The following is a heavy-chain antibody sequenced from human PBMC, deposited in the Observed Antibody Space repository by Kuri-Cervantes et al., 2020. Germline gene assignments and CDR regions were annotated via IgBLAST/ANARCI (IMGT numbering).Heavy chain of an antibody. V-gene: IGHV4-38-2*01. J-gene: IGHJ6*03. CDR2: IFHSGTT. Sequence: ESLKISCDVSGYSISGGHYWGWIRQPPGKGLEWIGRIFHSGTTWYNPSLRSRVIISVDTSKNQFSLTLSSVTAADTAVYYCARVVIQYGSPYYYMDVWGKGTTVTVSS. D-gene: IGHD4-17*01. CDR1: GYSISGGHY. CDR3: ARVVIQYGSPYYYMDV.